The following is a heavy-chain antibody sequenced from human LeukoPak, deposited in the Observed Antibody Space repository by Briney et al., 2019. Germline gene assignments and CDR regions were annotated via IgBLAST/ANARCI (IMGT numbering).Heavy chain of an antibody. CDR1: GFTFSSYA. V-gene: IGHV3-23*01. J-gene: IGHJ4*02. D-gene: IGHD2-15*01. CDR3: AKSGLNRFDY. CDR2: ISGTGNRT. Sequence: GGSLRLSCAASGFTFSSYAMGWVRQAPGKGLEWVSAISGTGNRTYYTDSVKGRFTISRDNSKNTLYLQMNNLRAGDTAIYYCAKSGLNRFDYWGQGTLVTVSS.